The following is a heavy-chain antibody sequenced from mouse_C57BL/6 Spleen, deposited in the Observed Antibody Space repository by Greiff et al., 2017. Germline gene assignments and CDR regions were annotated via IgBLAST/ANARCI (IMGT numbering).Heavy chain of an antibody. J-gene: IGHJ4*01. V-gene: IGHV1-59*01. Sequence: QVQLQQPGAELVRPGTSVKLSCTASGYTFTGYCMHWVKQRPGQGLEWIGVIDPSDSYTYYNQKFKGKATLTVDTSSSTAYSQLSSLTSDESAVYYCARGEYSSEYWGQGTTVTVSS. CDR2: IDPSDSYT. D-gene: IGHD2-10*02. CDR1: GYTFTGYC. CDR3: ARGEYSSEY.